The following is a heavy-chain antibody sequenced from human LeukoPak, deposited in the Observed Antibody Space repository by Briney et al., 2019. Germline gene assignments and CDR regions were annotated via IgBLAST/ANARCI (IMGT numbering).Heavy chain of an antibody. J-gene: IGHJ4*02. Sequence: GASVKVSCKASGYTFTGYYVHWVRQAPGQGLEWMGWISPNSGDTNFAQKFQGRVTMTRDTSISTAYMELSRLRSDDTAVYYCARGDNYDILTGYQTPSHLSDYWGQGTLVTVSS. CDR2: ISPNSGDT. CDR1: GYTFTGYY. CDR3: ARGDNYDILTGYQTPSHLSDY. D-gene: IGHD3-9*01. V-gene: IGHV1-2*02.